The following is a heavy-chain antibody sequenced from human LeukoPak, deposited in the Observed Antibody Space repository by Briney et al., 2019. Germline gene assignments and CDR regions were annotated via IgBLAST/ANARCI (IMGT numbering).Heavy chain of an antibody. CDR1: GFTFSSYW. D-gene: IGHD5-18*01. V-gene: IGHV3-74*01. CDR3: ARVRGYYSAYYFDY. CDR2: INSDGSST. Sequence: GSLRLSCAASGFTFSSYWMHWVRQAPGKGLVWVSRINSDGSSTSYADSVKGRFTISRDNAKNTLYLQMHSLTAEDTAVYYCARVRGYYSAYYFDYWGQGTLVTVSS. J-gene: IGHJ4*02.